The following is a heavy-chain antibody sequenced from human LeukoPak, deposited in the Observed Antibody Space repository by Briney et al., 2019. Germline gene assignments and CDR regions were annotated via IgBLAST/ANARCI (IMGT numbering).Heavy chain of an antibody. CDR1: GYTFTNNY. Sequence: GASVKISCKASGYTFTNNYIHWVRQAPGQGLEWMGMINPRAGDTRFTQKFHDRLTMSRDTSTSTVYMELYTLRSEDTAIYYCARDKGGYGYYFNSWAQGTLVTVSS. D-gene: IGHD3-22*01. CDR3: ARDKGGYGYYFNS. V-gene: IGHV1-46*01. CDR2: INPRAGDT. J-gene: IGHJ4*02.